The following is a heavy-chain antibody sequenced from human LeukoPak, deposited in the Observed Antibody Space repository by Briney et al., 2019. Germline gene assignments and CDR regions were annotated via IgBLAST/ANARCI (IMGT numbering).Heavy chain of an antibody. D-gene: IGHD6-13*01. Sequence: SETLSLTCTVSGYSISSGYYWGWIRQPPGKGLEWIGSIYHSGSTNYNPSLKSRVTISVDTSKNQFSLKLSSVTAADTAVYYCATSRGYSSSWYDHWGQGTLVTVSS. V-gene: IGHV4-38-2*02. CDR3: ATSRGYSSSWYDH. J-gene: IGHJ5*02. CDR2: IYHSGST. CDR1: GYSISSGYY.